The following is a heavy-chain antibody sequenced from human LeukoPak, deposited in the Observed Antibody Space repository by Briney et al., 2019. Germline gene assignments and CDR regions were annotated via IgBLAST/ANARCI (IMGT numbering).Heavy chain of an antibody. J-gene: IGHJ4*02. V-gene: IGHV1-2*02. D-gene: IGHD3-22*01. CDR2: INPNSGGT. CDR1: GYTFTGYY. CDR3: ARDRRDYYYDSSGYYDY. Sequence: GASVKVSCKASGYTFTGYYMHWVRQAPGQGLEWMGWINPNSGGTNYAQKFQGRVTMTRDTSISTAYMELSRLRSDDTAVYYCARDRRDYYYDSSGYYDYWGQGTLVTVSS.